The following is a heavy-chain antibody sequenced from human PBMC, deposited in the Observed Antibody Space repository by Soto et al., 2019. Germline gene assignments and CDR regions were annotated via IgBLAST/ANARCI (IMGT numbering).Heavy chain of an antibody. D-gene: IGHD6-13*01. J-gene: IGHJ5*02. V-gene: IGHV3-9*01. CDR1: GFTFDDYA. Sequence: EVQLVESGGGLVQPGRSLRLSCAASGFTFDDYAMHWVRQAPGKGLEWVSGISGNSGSIGYADSVKGRFTISRDNAKNYLYLQINSLRAEDTALYYCAKDIAAATTNWFDPWGQGTLVTVSS. CDR3: AKDIAAATTNWFDP. CDR2: ISGNSGSI.